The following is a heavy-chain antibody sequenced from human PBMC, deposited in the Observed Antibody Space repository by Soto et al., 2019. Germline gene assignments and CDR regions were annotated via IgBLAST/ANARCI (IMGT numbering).Heavy chain of an antibody. CDR2: ISSSSSTI. V-gene: IGHV3-48*01. J-gene: IGHJ6*02. Sequence: GGSLRLSCAASGFTFSSYSMNWVRQAPGKGLEWVSYISSSSSTIYYADSVKGRFTISRDNSKNTLYLQMNSLRAEDTAVYYCAKGGRYCSGGSCYYYYGMDVWGQGTTVTVSS. CDR3: AKGGRYCSGGSCYYYYGMDV. D-gene: IGHD2-15*01. CDR1: GFTFSSYS.